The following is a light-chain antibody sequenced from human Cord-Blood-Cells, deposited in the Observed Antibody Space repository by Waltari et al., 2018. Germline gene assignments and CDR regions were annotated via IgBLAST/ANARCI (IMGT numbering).Light chain of an antibody. Sequence: QSALTQPRSVSGSPGQSVTISCTGTSSDVGGYNYVYWYQQHPGKAPKLRIYDVSKRPSGVPDRFSGSKSGNTASLTISGLQAEDEADYYCCSYAGSYTFVVLGGGTKLTVL. V-gene: IGLV2-11*01. CDR2: DVS. J-gene: IGLJ2*01. CDR1: SSDVGGYNY. CDR3: CSYAGSYTFVV.